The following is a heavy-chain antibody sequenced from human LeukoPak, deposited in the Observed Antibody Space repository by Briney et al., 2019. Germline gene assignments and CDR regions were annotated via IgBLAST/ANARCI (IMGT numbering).Heavy chain of an antibody. D-gene: IGHD2-8*02. V-gene: IGHV4-34*01. CDR2: INHSGST. CDR1: GGSFSGYY. Sequence: PSETLSLTCAVYGGSFSGYYWSWIRQPLGKGLEWIGEINHSGSTNYNPSLKSRVTISVDTSKNHFSLKLSSVTAADTAVYYCAYGWGMDVWGQGTTVTVSS. J-gene: IGHJ6*02. CDR3: AYGWGMDV.